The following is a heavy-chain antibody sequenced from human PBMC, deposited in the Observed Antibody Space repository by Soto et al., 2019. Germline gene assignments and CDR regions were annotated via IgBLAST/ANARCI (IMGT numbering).Heavy chain of an antibody. V-gene: IGHV3-30*18. CDR3: AKDEQSFTPSPYYYYGMDV. Sequence: PGGSLRLSCAASGFTFSSYGMHWVRQAPGKGLEWVAVISYDGSNKYYADSVKGRFTISRDNSKNTLYLQMNSLRAEDTAVYYCAKDEQSFTPSPYYYYGMDVWGQGTTVTVSS. J-gene: IGHJ6*02. CDR1: GFTFSSYG. CDR2: ISYDGSNK.